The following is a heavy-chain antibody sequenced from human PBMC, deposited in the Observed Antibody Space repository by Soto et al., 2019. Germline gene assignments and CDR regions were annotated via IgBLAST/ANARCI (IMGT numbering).Heavy chain of an antibody. CDR2: ISNSGST. D-gene: IGHD5-18*01. CDR1: GGSVTSDGDY. Sequence: PSETLSLTCTVSGGSVTSDGDYWTWIRQSPGKGLEWIGYISNSGSTGYNPSLKTRLSMSVDRSKNQFTLRLTSVTAADTAVYFCATESGSTYGYFDHWGQGTQVTVS. J-gene: IGHJ4*02. CDR3: ATESGSTYGYFDH. V-gene: IGHV4-30-4*01.